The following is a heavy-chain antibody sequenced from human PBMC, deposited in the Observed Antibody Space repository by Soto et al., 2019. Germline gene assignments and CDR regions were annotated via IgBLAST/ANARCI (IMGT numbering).Heavy chain of an antibody. D-gene: IGHD3-16*01. CDR2: INPYSGDT. CDR3: AKDRRAGGNSAFYFDF. Sequence: ASVKVSCKASGYTFTAHYVHWVRQAPGQGLEWMGWINPYSGDTNYAQKFQGRVTMTRDTSINTGYMELTRLTYDDTAVYFCAKDRRAGGNSAFYFDFWGQGAQVTVSS. V-gene: IGHV1-2*02. CDR1: GYTFTAHY. J-gene: IGHJ4*02.